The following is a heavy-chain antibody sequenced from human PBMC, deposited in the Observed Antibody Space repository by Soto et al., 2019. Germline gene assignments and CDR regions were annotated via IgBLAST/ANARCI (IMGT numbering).Heavy chain of an antibody. CDR1: GGSISSGGYY. V-gene: IGHV4-31*03. CDR2: IYYSGST. J-gene: IGHJ4*02. CDR3: ASLVTTDVYFDY. Sequence: SETLSLTCTVSGGSISSGGYYWSWIRQHPGKGLEWIGYIYYSGSTYYNPSLKSRVTISVDTSKNQFSLKLSSVTAADTAVYYCASLVTTDVYFDYWGQGTLVTVSS. D-gene: IGHD4-17*01.